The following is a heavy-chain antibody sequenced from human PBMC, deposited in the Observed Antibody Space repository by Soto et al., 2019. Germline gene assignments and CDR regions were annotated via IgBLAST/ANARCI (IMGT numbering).Heavy chain of an antibody. V-gene: IGHV3-7*01. Sequence: GGSRRLSCAASGFTFGSYWMSWVRQAPGKGLEGLATIKMDASEKKYVDSVKGRFTMPRDNAKTSLYLQMDSLRAEDTAVYYCARASGYGSGASVSHSLDYWGHGTLVTVSS. CDR1: GFTFGSYW. D-gene: IGHD3-10*01. CDR3: ARASGYGSGASVSHSLDY. CDR2: IKMDASEK. J-gene: IGHJ4*01.